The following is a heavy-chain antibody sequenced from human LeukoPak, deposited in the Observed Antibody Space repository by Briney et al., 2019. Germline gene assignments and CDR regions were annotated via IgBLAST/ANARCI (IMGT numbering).Heavy chain of an antibody. CDR2: ISSSGSTI. CDR1: GFTFSDYY. Sequence: GGSLRLSCAASGFTFSDYYMSWIRQAPGKGLEWVSYISSSGSTIYYADSVKGRFTISRDNAKNSLYLQMNSLRAEDTAVYYCARVADYDYVWGSWVDYWGQGTLVTVSS. J-gene: IGHJ4*02. CDR3: ARVADYDYVWGSWVDY. V-gene: IGHV3-11*04. D-gene: IGHD3-16*01.